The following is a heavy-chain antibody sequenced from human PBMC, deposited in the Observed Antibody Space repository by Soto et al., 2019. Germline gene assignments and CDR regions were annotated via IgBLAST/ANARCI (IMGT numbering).Heavy chain of an antibody. CDR3: ARVRSGISARFAP. Sequence: QVQLVQSGAEVKNPGASVKVSCKASGYTFPSYDINWVRQATGQGLEWMGWMNPNSGNTGYAQKFQGGVTMTRNTSISTAYMQPTSLRTEAPCVYFGARVRSGISARFAPMRQGTLVTFAS. J-gene: IGHJ5*02. D-gene: IGHD6-13*01. V-gene: IGHV1-8*01. CDR1: GYTFPSYD. CDR2: MNPNSGNT.